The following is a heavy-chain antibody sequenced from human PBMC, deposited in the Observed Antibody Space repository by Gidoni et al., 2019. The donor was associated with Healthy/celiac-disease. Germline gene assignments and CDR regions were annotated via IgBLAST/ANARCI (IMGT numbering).Heavy chain of an antibody. CDR1: GGTFSSYA. J-gene: IGHJ5*02. V-gene: IGHV1-69*06. Sequence: QVQLVQSGAEVKKPGSSVKVSCKASGGTFSSYAISWVRQAPGQGLEWMGGIIPIFGTANYAQKFQGRVTITADKSTSTAYMELSSLRSEDTAVYYCARVPFWSGYPWELVNWFDPWGQGTLVTVSS. D-gene: IGHD3-3*01. CDR2: IIPIFGTA. CDR3: ARVPFWSGYPWELVNWFDP.